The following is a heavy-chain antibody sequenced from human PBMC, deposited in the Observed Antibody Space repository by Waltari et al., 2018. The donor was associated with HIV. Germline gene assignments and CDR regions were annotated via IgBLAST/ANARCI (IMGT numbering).Heavy chain of an antibody. J-gene: IGHJ4*02. CDR2: IFYSGST. CDR1: GDSISGRSYY. D-gene: IGHD3-16*01. Sequence: QVHLQESGPGLVKPSETLSLTCTVSGDSISGRSYYWGWIRQPPGSGLGWIASIFYSGSTSYNPSLRSRLILSVDTSKNQLTRKLASGTGADTAVYYCGRPLRGGAYDFWGQGILVTVSS. V-gene: IGHV4-39*01. CDR3: GRPLRGGAYDF.